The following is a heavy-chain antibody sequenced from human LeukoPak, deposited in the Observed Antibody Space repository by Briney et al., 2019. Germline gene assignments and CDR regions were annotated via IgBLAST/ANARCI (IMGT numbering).Heavy chain of an antibody. CDR2: IYYSGST. CDR1: GGSISSSSYY. CDR3: ARRYYYGSSGYFYYFDY. Sequence: SETLSLTCTVSGGSISSSSYYWGWIRQPPGKGLEWIGSIYYSGSTYYNPSLKSRVTISVDTSKNQFSLKLSSVTAADTAVYYCARRYYYGSSGYFYYFDYWGQGTLVTVSS. V-gene: IGHV4-39*01. J-gene: IGHJ4*02. D-gene: IGHD3-22*01.